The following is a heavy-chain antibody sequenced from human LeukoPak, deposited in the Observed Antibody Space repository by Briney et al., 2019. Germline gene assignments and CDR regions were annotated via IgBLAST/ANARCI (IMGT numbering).Heavy chain of an antibody. CDR3: ARGVSWAFDI. J-gene: IGHJ3*02. D-gene: IGHD2-8*01. V-gene: IGHV1-69*05. Sequence: SVKVSCKASGGTFSSYAISWVRQAPGQGLEWMGRIIPIFGTANYAQKFQGRVTITTDESTSTAYMELSSLRSEDTAEYYCARGVSWAFDIWGQGTMVTVSS. CDR2: IIPIFGTA. CDR1: GGTFSSYA.